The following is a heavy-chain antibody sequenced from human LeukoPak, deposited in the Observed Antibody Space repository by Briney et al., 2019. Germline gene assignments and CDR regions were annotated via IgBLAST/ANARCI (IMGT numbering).Heavy chain of an antibody. V-gene: IGHV3-23*01. J-gene: IGHJ4*02. CDR2: SGSGGSP. D-gene: IGHD6-19*01. CDR3: AKGGSGWYPGFDY. CDR1: GFTFSSYS. Sequence: GSLRLSCAASGFTFSSYSMNWVRQAPGKGLEWVSTSGSGGSPFYADSVKGRFTISRDNSRNTLYLQMNSLRVEDTAVYYCAKGGSGWYPGFDYWGQGILVTVSS.